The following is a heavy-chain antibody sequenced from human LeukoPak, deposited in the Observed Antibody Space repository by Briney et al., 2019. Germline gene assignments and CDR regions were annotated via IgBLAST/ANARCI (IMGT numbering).Heavy chain of an antibody. V-gene: IGHV3-30*02. CDR1: GYTFSSYG. CDR3: AIQVGLGLGY. D-gene: IGHD1-1*01. CDR2: IWYDESKK. J-gene: IGHJ4*02. Sequence: GGSLRLSCVASGYTFSSYGMHWVRQAPGKGLRWVALIWYDESKKYYTDSVKGRFTISRDVSKNTLYLQMNSLRAEDTAMYYCAIQVGLGLGYWGKGHLVPVSS.